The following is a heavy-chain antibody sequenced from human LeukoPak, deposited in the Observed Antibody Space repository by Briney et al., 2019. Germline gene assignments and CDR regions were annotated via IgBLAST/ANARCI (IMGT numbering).Heavy chain of an antibody. CDR3: ARQRVNKWNNLWSFDY. J-gene: IGHJ4*02. Sequence: PSETLSLTCAASGGSISSYYWSWIRQPPGKGLEWIWHIYYTGSTNYNPSLKSRVTISLDTSKNQFSLKLSSMTAADTAVYYCARQRVNKWNNLWSFDYWGQGTLVTVSS. V-gene: IGHV4-59*08. D-gene: IGHD1/OR15-1a*01. CDR1: GGSISSYY. CDR2: IYYTGST.